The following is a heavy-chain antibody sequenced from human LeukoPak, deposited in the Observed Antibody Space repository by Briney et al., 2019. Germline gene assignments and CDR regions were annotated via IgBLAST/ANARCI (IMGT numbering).Heavy chain of an antibody. Sequence: PGGSLRLSCAVSGFTVSSNYMSWVRQAPGKGLEWVSVIYSGGTTYYADSVKGRFTISRDNSKNTLYLQMNNLRAEDTAVHYCARLDFGDYGVYFFDYWGQGTLVTVSS. V-gene: IGHV3-66*01. CDR1: GFTVSSNY. CDR3: ARLDFGDYGVYFFDY. D-gene: IGHD4-17*01. J-gene: IGHJ4*02. CDR2: IYSGGTT.